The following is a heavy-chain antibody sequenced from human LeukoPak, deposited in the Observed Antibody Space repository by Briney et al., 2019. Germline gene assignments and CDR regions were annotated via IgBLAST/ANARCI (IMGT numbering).Heavy chain of an antibody. CDR1: VFTFSSYS. Sequence: GGSLRLSCAASVFTFSSYSMNWVRQAPGKGLEWVSSISSGSKYIYNADSVKGRFTISRDNAKNSLYLQMNSLRAEDTAVYYCARALSYSYGSMDFWGQGTLAIVSS. CDR2: ISSGSKYI. V-gene: IGHV3-21*01. D-gene: IGHD5-18*01. CDR3: ARALSYSYGSMDF. J-gene: IGHJ4*02.